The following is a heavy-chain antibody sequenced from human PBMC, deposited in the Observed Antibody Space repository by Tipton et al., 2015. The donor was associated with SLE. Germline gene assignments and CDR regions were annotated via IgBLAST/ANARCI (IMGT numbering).Heavy chain of an antibody. CDR1: GGSISSGSYY. D-gene: IGHD4-17*01. CDR2: IYYSGST. CDR3: ARTRDGDYVYYYYGMDV. J-gene: IGHJ6*02. Sequence: TLSLTCTVSGGSISSGSYYWGWIRQPPGKGLEWIGSIYYSGSTYYNPSLKSRVTISVDTSKDQFSLKLSSVTAADTAVYYCARTRDGDYVYYYYGMDVWGQGTTVTVSS. V-gene: IGHV4-39*07.